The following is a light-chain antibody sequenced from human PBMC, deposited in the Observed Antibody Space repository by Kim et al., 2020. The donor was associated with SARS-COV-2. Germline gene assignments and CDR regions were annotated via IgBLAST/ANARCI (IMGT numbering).Light chain of an antibody. CDR3: GTWDSSLSAVV. CDR1: SSNIGNNY. J-gene: IGLJ2*01. CDR2: DNN. V-gene: IGLV1-51*01. Sequence: GQKVSISCSGSSSNIGNNYVSWYQHLPGTAPKLLIFDNNNRPSGIPDRFSGSKSGTSATLGITGLQTGDEADYYCGTWDSSLSAVVFGGGTQLTVL.